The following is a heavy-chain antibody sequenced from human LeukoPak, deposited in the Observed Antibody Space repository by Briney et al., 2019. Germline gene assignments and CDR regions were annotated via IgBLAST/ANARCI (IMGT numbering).Heavy chain of an antibody. J-gene: IGHJ6*02. Sequence: SVKVSCKASGGTFSSYAISWVRQAPGQGLEWMGRIIPILGIANYAQKFQGRVTITADKSTSTAYMELSSLRSEDTAVYYCARTHHLGTGYYYYGMDVWGQGTTVTVSS. CDR3: ARTHHLGTGYYYYGMDV. CDR1: GGTFSSYA. V-gene: IGHV1-69*04. CDR2: IIPILGIA. D-gene: IGHD1-1*01.